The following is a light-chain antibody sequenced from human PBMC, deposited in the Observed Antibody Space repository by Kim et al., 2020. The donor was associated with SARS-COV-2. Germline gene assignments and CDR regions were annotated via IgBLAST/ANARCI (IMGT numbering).Light chain of an antibody. V-gene: IGKV3-11*01. CDR2: DSS. J-gene: IGKJ4*01. CDR3: QQRSDGLT. Sequence: SLSPGERATLSCRASQSVGRYLAWYQQKPGQAPRLLIYDSSNRATGIPARFSGSGSGTDFTLTISSLEAEDFAVYYCQQRSDGLTFGGGTRVDIK. CDR1: QSVGRY.